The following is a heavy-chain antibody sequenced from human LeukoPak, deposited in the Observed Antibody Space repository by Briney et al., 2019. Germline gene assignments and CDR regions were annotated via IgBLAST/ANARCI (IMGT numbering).Heavy chain of an antibody. CDR2: ITPNSGGT. CDR3: ARDSYCSGGSCYVY. D-gene: IGHD2-15*01. CDR1: GYSFTGYY. V-gene: IGHV1-2*02. Sequence: ASVKVSCKASGYSFTGYYIHWVRQAPGQGLEWMGWITPNSGGTNYAQKFQGRVTMTRDTSITTAYMELSRLRSDDTAVYYCARDSYCSGGSCYVYWGQGTLVTVSS. J-gene: IGHJ4*02.